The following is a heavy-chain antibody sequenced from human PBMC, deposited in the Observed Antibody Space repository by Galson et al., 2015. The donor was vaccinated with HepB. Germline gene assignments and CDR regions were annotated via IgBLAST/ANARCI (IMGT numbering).Heavy chain of an antibody. V-gene: IGHV4-31*03. CDR1: GGSISSGGYY. CDR2: IYYSGST. J-gene: IGHJ5*02. Sequence: LSLTCTVSGGSISSGGYYWSWIRQHPGKGLEWIGYIYYSGSTYYNPSLKSRVTISVDTSKNQFSLKLSSVTAADTAVYYCARGPPYDYGDPTEYNWFDPWGQGTLVTVSS. D-gene: IGHD4-17*01. CDR3: ARGPPYDYGDPTEYNWFDP.